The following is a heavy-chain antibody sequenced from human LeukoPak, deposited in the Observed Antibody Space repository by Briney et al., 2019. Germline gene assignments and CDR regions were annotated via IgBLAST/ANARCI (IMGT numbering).Heavy chain of an antibody. CDR2: ISSSGSTI. D-gene: IGHD3-10*02. CDR1: GFTFSSYS. CDR3: AELGITMIGGV. V-gene: IGHV3-48*04. J-gene: IGHJ6*04. Sequence: GGSLRLSCAASGFTFSSYSMNWVRQAPGKGLEWVSSISSSGSTIYYADSVKGRFTISRDNAKDSLYLQMNSLRAEDTAVYYCAELGITMIGGVWGKGTTVTISS.